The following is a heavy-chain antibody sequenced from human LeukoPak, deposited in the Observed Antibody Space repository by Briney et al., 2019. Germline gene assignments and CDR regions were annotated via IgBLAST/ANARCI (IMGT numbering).Heavy chain of an antibody. CDR3: AKLFGHATIFNS. Sequence: GGSLRLSCAASGFTFSSNWMSWVRQAPGKGLEWVASIKPDGSEKYYVDSVKGRFTISRDNAENSLYLQMNSLRAEDTAVYYCAKLFGHATIFNSWGQGTLVTVFS. CDR1: GFTFSSNW. CDR2: IKPDGSEK. V-gene: IGHV3-7*01. J-gene: IGHJ4*02. D-gene: IGHD3-3*01.